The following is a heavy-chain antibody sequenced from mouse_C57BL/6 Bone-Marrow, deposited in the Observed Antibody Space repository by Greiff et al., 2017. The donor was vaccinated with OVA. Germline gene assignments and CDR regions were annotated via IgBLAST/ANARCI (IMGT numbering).Heavy chain of an antibody. V-gene: IGHV6-6*01. CDR1: GFTFSDAW. CDR2: IRNKANNHAT. Sequence: EVQLQESGGGLVQPGGSMKLSCAASGFTFSDAWMDWVRQSPEKGLEWVAEIRNKANNHATYYAESVKGRFTISRDDSKSSVYLQMNSLRAEDTGIYYCTDYYGSTPYAMDYWGQGTSVTVSS. D-gene: IGHD1-1*01. J-gene: IGHJ4*01. CDR3: TDYYGSTPYAMDY.